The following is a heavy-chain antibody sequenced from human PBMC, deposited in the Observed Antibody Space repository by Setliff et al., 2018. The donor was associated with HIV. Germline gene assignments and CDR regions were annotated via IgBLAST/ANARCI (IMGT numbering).Heavy chain of an antibody. CDR3: ARARITMIGGRLEPYAFDR. CDR2: IYSSGNT. CDR1: GGSIRSDSYY. D-gene: IGHD3-10*01. V-gene: IGHV4-61*02. Sequence: SETLSLTCTVSGGSIRSDSYYWTWIRQPAGEGLEWIGRIYSSGNTKYNPSLKSRVTMSVDASKNQLSLKLRSVTAADTAVYYCARARITMIGGRLEPYAFDRWGQGTKVTVSS. J-gene: IGHJ3*01.